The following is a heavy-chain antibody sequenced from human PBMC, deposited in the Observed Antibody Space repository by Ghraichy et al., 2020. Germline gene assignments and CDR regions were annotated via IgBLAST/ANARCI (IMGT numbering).Heavy chain of an antibody. V-gene: IGHV4-34*01. CDR1: GGSFSGYY. CDR2: INHSGST. D-gene: IGHD3-3*01. J-gene: IGHJ6*02. CDR3: ARGIGADFWSGYYTSGYYYGMDV. Sequence: SETLSLTCAVYGGSFSGYYWSWIRQPPGKGLEWIGEINHSGSTNYNPSLKSRVTISVDTSKNQFSLKLSSVTAADTAVYYCARGIGADFWSGYYTSGYYYGMDVWGQGTTVTVSS.